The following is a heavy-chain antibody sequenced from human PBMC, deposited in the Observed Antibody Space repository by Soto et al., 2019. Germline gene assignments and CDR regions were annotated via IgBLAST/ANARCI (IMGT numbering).Heavy chain of an antibody. CDR1: GGSISSSNW. D-gene: IGHD6-19*01. J-gene: IGHJ4*02. Sequence: SETLSLTCAVSGGSISSSNWWSWVRQPPGKGLEWIGEIYHSGSTNYNPSLKSRVTISVDKSKNQFSLKLSSVTAADTAVYYCGRGRGSSGWYVPALWGQGTLVTVSS. V-gene: IGHV4-4*02. CDR2: IYHSGST. CDR3: GRGRGSSGWYVPAL.